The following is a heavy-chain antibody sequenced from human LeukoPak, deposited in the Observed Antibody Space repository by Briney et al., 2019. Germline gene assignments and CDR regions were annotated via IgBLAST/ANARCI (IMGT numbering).Heavy chain of an antibody. Sequence: SVKVSCKASGYTFTSYGISWVRQAPGQGLEWMGRIIPILAIANYAQKFQGRVTITADKSTSTAYMELSSLRSEDTAVYYCARDQMMARITVAGLRIDAFDIWGQGTMVTVSS. J-gene: IGHJ3*02. CDR1: GYTFTSYG. V-gene: IGHV1-69*04. CDR3: ARDQMMARITVAGLRIDAFDI. CDR2: IIPILAIA. D-gene: IGHD6-19*01.